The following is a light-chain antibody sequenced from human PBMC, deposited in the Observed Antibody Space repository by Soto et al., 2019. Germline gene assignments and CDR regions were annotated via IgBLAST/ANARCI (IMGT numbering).Light chain of an antibody. CDR2: GAS. CDR1: QSVDSSF. Sequence: ESVLTQSPGSLSLSPGERATLSCRASQSVDSSFFAWYQQKSGQAPRLLIYGASNSANGIPDRFSGSVSGTDFTLTISRLEPEDFAVYYCQQYVSSVTFGQRKKVEI. CDR3: QQYVSSVT. J-gene: IGKJ1*01. V-gene: IGKV3-20*01.